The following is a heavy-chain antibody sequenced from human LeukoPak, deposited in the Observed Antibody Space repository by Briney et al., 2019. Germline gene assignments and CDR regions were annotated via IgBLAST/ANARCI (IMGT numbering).Heavy chain of an antibody. D-gene: IGHD3-10*01. CDR1: GGTFISYA. J-gene: IGHJ4*02. CDR3: ARDIGVSESEN. CDR2: IIPILGIA. Sequence: SVKVSCKASGGTFISYAISWVRQAPGQGLEWMGRIIPILGIANYAQKFQGRVTITADKSTSTAYMELSSPRSEDTAVYYCARDIGVSESENWGQGTLVTVSS. V-gene: IGHV1-69*04.